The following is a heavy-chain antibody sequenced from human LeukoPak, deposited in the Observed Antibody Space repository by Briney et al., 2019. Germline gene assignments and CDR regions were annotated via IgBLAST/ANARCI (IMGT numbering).Heavy chain of an antibody. J-gene: IGHJ4*02. Sequence: GGSLRLSCAASGFTFSSYAMSWVRQAPGKGLEWVSAISGSGGSTYYADSVKGRFTISRDNSQNTLYLQMNSLRAEDTAVYYCAKVREPDWRWELDYWGQGALVTVSS. CDR3: AKVREPDWRWELDY. V-gene: IGHV3-23*01. CDR2: ISGSGGST. CDR1: GFTFSSYA. D-gene: IGHD1-26*01.